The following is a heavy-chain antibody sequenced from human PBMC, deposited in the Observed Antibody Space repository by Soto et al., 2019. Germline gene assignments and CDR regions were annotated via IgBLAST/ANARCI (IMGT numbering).Heavy chain of an antibody. V-gene: IGHV1-18*01. J-gene: IGHJ6*02. D-gene: IGHD2-15*01. CDR1: GYTFTSYG. Sequence: SVKVSCKASGYTFTSYGISWVRQAPGQGLDWMGWISAYNGNTKYAQDLQGRVTMTTDTSTSTAYMELRSLRSDDTAVYYCARFSGGSYNTYYFYYGMDVWGQGTTVTVSS. CDR3: ARFSGGSYNTYYFYYGMDV. CDR2: ISAYNGNT.